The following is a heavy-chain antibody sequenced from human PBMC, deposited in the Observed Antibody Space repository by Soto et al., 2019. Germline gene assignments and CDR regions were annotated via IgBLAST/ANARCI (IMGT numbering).Heavy chain of an antibody. V-gene: IGHV3-21*01. D-gene: IGHD6-13*01. CDR2: ISSSSSYI. CDR1: GFTFSSYS. Sequence: GGSLRLSCAASGFTFSSYSVNWVRQSPGKGLEWVSSISSSSSYIYYADSVKGRFTISRDNAMNSLYLQMNSLRAEDTAVYYCASFLPLAAAGRFAAFDIWGQGTMVTVS. J-gene: IGHJ3*02. CDR3: ASFLPLAAAGRFAAFDI.